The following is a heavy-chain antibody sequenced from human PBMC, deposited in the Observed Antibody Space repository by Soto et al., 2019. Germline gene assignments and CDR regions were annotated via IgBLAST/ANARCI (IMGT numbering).Heavy chain of an antibody. Sequence: LSLTCGVAVGNIITNILTTLWQPTGKGLEWIGRIYTSASINYNPSLKGRVTLSVSTSTNLVSLRLASVTAADTAIYYCARDREAGFNFYYGMDVWGRGSTVADSS. J-gene: IGHJ6*02. V-gene: IGHV4-4*07. D-gene: IGHD6-19*01. CDR3: ARDREAGFNFYYGMDV. CDR1: VGNIITNI. CDR2: IYTSASI.